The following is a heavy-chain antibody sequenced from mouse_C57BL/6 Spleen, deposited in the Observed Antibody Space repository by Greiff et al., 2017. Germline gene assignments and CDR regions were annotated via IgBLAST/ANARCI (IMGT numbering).Heavy chain of an antibody. V-gene: IGHV5-17*01. CDR1: GFTFSDYG. CDR3: ARGAYYSNYYAMDY. D-gene: IGHD2-5*01. CDR2: ISSGSSTI. J-gene: IGHJ4*01. Sequence: EVMLVESGGGLVKPGGSLKLSCAASGFTFSDYGMHWVRQAPEKGLEWVAYISSGSSTIYYADTVKGRFTISRDNAKNTLFLQMTSLRSEDTAMYYCARGAYYSNYYAMDYWGQGTSVTVSS.